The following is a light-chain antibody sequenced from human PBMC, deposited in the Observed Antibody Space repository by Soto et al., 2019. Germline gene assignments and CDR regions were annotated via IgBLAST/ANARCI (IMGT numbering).Light chain of an antibody. V-gene: IGLV2-14*03. CDR1: SSDVGGYKY. Sequence: QAVLTQPASVSGSPGQSITISCTGTSSDVGGYKYVSWYQQHPDKAPKLIIFDDSNRPSGISSRFSGSQSGNTASLTISGLQAEDEGDYVCTSYAGSSTYVSGSGTTVTVL. CDR2: DDS. CDR3: TSYAGSSTYV. J-gene: IGLJ1*01.